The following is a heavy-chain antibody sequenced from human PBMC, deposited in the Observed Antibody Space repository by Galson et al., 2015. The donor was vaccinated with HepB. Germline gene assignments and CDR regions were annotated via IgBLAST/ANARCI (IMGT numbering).Heavy chain of an antibody. J-gene: IGHJ5*02. CDR3: ARGRGYCSGGNCYLSDWFDP. D-gene: IGHD2-15*01. CDR1: GGTFSSYA. V-gene: IGHV1-69*13. Sequence: SVKVSCKASGGTFSSYAISWVRQAPGQGLEWMGGIIPIFGTANYAQKFQGRVTITADESTSTAYMELSSLRSEDTAVYYCARGRGYCSGGNCYLSDWFDPWGQGTLVTVSS. CDR2: IIPIFGTA.